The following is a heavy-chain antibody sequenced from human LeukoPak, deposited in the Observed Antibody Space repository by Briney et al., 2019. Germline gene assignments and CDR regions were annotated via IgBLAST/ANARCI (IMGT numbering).Heavy chain of an antibody. J-gene: IGHJ4*02. Sequence: VASVKVSCKASGYDFTCVGITWVRRAPGQGLEWRGWISPYNGNTRYAQKFQGRVAMTTDTSTTTAYMELRGLRFNDTAVYYCARAGPGSGWYFDYWGQGTLVTVSS. D-gene: IGHD6-19*01. V-gene: IGHV1-18*01. CDR1: GYDFTCVG. CDR3: ARAGPGSGWYFDY. CDR2: ISPYNGNT.